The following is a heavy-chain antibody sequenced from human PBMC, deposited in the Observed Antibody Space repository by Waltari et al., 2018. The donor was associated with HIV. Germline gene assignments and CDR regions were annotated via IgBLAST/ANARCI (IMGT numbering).Heavy chain of an antibody. Sequence: QLQLQESGPGLVKPSETLSLTCTVSGGSISSSSYYWGWIHQPPGKGLEWIGSIYYSGSTYYNPSLKSRVTISVDTSKNQFSLKLSSVTAADTAVYYCARVSYGSGGLDYWGQGTLVTVSS. D-gene: IGHD3-10*01. CDR1: GGSISSSSYY. J-gene: IGHJ4*02. V-gene: IGHV4-39*07. CDR2: IYYSGST. CDR3: ARVSYGSGGLDY.